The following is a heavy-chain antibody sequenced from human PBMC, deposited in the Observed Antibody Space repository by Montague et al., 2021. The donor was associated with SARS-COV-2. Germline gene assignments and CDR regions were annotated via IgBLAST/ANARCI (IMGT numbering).Heavy chain of an antibody. V-gene: IGHV4-39*07. CDR3: ARDNAEYVFVFHGDPRAYGMDV. CDR1: GGSISSSSYY. Sequence: SETLSLTCTVSGGSISSSSYYWGWIRQPPGKGLEWIGSIYYSGSTYYNPSLKSRVTISVDTSKNQFSLKLSSVTAADTAVYYCARDNAEYVFVFHGDPRAYGMDVWGQGTTVTVSS. D-gene: IGHD4-17*01. CDR2: IYYSGST. J-gene: IGHJ6*02.